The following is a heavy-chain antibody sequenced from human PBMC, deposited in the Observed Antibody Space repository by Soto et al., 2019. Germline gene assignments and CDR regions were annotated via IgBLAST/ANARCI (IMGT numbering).Heavy chain of an antibody. Sequence: PSETLSLTCTVSGGSISSGGYYWSWIRQHPGKGLEWIGYIYYSGSTYYNPSLKSRVTISVDTSKNQFSLKLSSVTAADTAVYYCARDEPYGDYLSYFDYWGPGTLVTVSS. D-gene: IGHD4-17*01. CDR2: IYYSGST. V-gene: IGHV4-31*03. CDR3: ARDEPYGDYLSYFDY. J-gene: IGHJ4*02. CDR1: GGSISSGGYY.